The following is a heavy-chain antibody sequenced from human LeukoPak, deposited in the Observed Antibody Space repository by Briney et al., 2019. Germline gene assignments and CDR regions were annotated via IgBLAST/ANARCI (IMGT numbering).Heavy chain of an antibody. J-gene: IGHJ5*02. V-gene: IGHV3-23*01. CDR2: ISGHGSST. Sequence: GRSLRLSCAASGFTFSSYAMSWVRQAPGKGLEWASAISGHGSSTYYADSVKGRFTISRDNSKNTLYLQMNSLRAEDTAVYYCAKLHGDYWRPHNIWFDPWGQGTLVTVSS. CDR1: GFTFSSYA. D-gene: IGHD4-17*01. CDR3: AKLHGDYWRPHNIWFDP.